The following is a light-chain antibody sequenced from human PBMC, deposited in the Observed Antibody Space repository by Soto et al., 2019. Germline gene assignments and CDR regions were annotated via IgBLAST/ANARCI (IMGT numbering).Light chain of an antibody. CDR1: QSISSY. Sequence: DIRMTQSPSSLSASVGDRVTITCRASQSISSYLNWYQQKPGKAPKLLIYAASSLQSGVTSRFSGSGSGTDFTLTISSLQPEDFATYYCQQSYSTPLTFGGGTKVEIK. CDR3: QQSYSTPLT. V-gene: IGKV1-39*01. CDR2: AAS. J-gene: IGKJ4*01.